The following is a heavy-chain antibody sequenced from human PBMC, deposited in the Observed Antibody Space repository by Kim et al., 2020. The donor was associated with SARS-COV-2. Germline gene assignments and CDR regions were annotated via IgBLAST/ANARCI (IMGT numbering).Heavy chain of an antibody. Sequence: KFQGRGTITADESTSTAYMELSSLRSEDTAVYYCARDRPSTVGIDAFEIWGQGTMVTVSS. D-gene: IGHD4-17*01. V-gene: IGHV1-69*01. J-gene: IGHJ3*02. CDR3: ARDRPSTVGIDAFEI.